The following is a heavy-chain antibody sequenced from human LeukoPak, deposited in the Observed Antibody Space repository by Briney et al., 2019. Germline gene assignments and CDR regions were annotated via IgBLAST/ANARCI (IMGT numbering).Heavy chain of an antibody. J-gene: IGHJ4*02. Sequence: GGSLRLSCIASGLTFSNYEMNWVRQAPGKGLDWVSYISGGGYPIYYADSVKGRFTISRDNAKNSLYLQMNSLRAEDTAVYYCARASGNYFNYFVYWGQGTLVTVSS. CDR3: ARASGNYFNYFVY. CDR1: GLTFSNYE. D-gene: IGHD1-26*01. V-gene: IGHV3-48*03. CDR2: ISGGGYPI.